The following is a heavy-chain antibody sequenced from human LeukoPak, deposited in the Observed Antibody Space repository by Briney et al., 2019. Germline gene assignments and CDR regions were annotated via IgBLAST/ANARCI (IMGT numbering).Heavy chain of an antibody. CDR3: ARTAGIAVAGSRQYFDY. V-gene: IGHV4-39*01. CDR1: GGLISSSSYY. J-gene: IGHJ4*02. CDR2: FYYSEST. D-gene: IGHD6-19*01. Sequence: PSETLSLTCTISGGLISSSSYYWGWIRQPPGKGLEWIGSFYYSESTHYNPYLKSRVPISVDTSKHQFTLKLSAVTAADTAVYYCARTAGIAVAGSRQYFDYWGQGTLVTVSS.